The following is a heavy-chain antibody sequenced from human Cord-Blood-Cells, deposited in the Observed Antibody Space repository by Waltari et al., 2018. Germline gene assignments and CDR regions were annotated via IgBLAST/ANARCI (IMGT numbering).Heavy chain of an antibody. CDR2: INHSGRT. CDR3: ARSLRLQRYFDWLHTKYYGMDV. Sequence: QVQLQQWGAGLLKPSETLSLTCAVYGGSFSGYYWSWIRQPPGTGLEWIGEINHSGRTNYNPSLKSRVTISVDTSKNQFSLKLSSVTAADTAVYYCARSLRLQRYFDWLHTKYYGMDVWGQGTTVTVSS. D-gene: IGHD3-9*01. CDR1: GGSFSGYY. V-gene: IGHV4-34*01. J-gene: IGHJ6*02.